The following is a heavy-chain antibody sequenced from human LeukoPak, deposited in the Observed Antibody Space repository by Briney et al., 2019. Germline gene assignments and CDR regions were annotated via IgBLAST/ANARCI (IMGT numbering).Heavy chain of an antibody. Sequence: SETLSLTCTVSGGSISSYYWSWIRQPPGKGLGWIGYVYYSGNTDYNPSLKSRVTISLDTSKNQFSLKLSSVIAADTAVYYCARGLHGWYFDLWGRGTLVTVSS. CDR2: VYYSGNT. V-gene: IGHV4-59*01. D-gene: IGHD5-18*01. CDR1: GGSISSYY. J-gene: IGHJ2*01. CDR3: ARGLHGWYFDL.